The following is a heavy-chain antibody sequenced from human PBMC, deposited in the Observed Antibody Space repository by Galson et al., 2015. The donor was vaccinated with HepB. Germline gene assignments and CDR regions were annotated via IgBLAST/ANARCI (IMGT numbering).Heavy chain of an antibody. Sequence: SVKVSCKASGYTFTSYAMHWVRQAPGQRLEWMGWINAGNGNTKYSQKFQGRVTITRDTSASTAYMELSSLRSEDTAVYYCARETIGREGSWYDWYYFDYWGQGTLVTVSS. CDR2: INAGNGNT. CDR1: GYTFTSYA. CDR3: ARETIGREGSWYDWYYFDY. D-gene: IGHD6-13*01. V-gene: IGHV1-3*01. J-gene: IGHJ4*02.